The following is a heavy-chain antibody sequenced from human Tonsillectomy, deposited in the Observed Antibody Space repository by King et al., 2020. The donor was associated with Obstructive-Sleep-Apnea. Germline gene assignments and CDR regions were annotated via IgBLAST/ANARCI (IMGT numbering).Heavy chain of an antibody. CDR1: GGSIISYY. CDR2: IYYSGRT. Sequence: QLQESGPGLVKPSETLSLTCTVSGGSIISYYWSWIRQPPGKGLEWIGYIYYSGRTNYNPSLKIRVTISVDPSKNQFSLKRSSVTAADTAVYYCARHQSYYYDSSGYENWYFDLWGRGTLVTVSS. D-gene: IGHD3-22*01. CDR3: ARHQSYYYDSSGYENWYFDL. V-gene: IGHV4-59*08. J-gene: IGHJ2*01.